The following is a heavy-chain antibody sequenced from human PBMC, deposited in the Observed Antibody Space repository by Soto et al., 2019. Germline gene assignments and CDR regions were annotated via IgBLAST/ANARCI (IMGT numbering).Heavy chain of an antibody. CDR3: ARSELHLFDCSGGSCYPDY. J-gene: IGHJ4*02. CDR1: GFTFSDYY. D-gene: IGHD2-15*01. V-gene: IGHV3-11*01. Sequence: QVQLVESGGGLVKPGGSLRLSCAASGFTFSDYYMSWIRQAPGKGLEWVSYISSSGSTIYYADSVKGRFTISRDNAKNSLYLQMNSVRAEDTAVYYCARSELHLFDCSGGSCYPDYWGQGTLVTVSS. CDR2: ISSSGSTI.